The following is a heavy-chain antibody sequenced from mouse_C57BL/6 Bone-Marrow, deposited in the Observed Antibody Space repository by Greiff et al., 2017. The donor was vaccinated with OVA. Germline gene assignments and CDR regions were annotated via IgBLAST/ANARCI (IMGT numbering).Heavy chain of an antibody. CDR2: IYPGSGNT. V-gene: IGHV1-66*01. Sequence: QVQLQQSGPELVKPGASVKISCKASGYSFTSYYIHWVKQRPGQGLEWIGWIYPGSGNTKYTEKFKGKATLTAETSSSTAYMQLSSLPSEDSAVYYCARGPRYDHDYWGQGTTLTVSS. CDR1: GYSFTSYY. CDR3: ARGPRYDHDY. D-gene: IGHD2-3*01. J-gene: IGHJ2*01.